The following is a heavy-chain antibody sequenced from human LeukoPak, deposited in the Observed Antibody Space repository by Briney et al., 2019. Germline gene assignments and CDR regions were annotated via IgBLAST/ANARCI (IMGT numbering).Heavy chain of an antibody. CDR3: ARDYRRIRAVAGTFDY. Sequence: SETLSLTCTVSGGSVSSGSYYWSWIRQPPGKGREWLGYIYYSGSTNYNPSLKSRVTISVDTSKNQFSLKLSSVTAADTAVYYCARDYRRIRAVAGTFDYWGQGTLVTVSS. D-gene: IGHD6-19*01. CDR2: IYYSGST. CDR1: GGSVSSGSYY. V-gene: IGHV4-61*01. J-gene: IGHJ4*02.